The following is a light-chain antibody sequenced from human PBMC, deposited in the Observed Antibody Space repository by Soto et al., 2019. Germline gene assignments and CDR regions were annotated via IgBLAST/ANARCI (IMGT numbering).Light chain of an antibody. CDR2: GAS. CDR3: QQYGTSPLT. CDR1: QSVSSTY. J-gene: IGKJ4*01. V-gene: IGKV3-20*01. Sequence: EVVLTQSPGTLSLSPGERATLSCTASQSVSSTYLAWYQQKPGQAPRLLIYGASSRATGIPDRFSGSGSGTIFTLTISRLEPEDFAVYYCQQYGTSPLTCGGGTKVEIK.